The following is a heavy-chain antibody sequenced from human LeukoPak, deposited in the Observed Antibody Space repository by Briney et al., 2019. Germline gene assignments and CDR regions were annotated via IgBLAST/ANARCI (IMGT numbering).Heavy chain of an antibody. Sequence: GASVKVSCKASGYTFTGYYMHWVRQAPGQGLEWMGWINPNSGGTNYAQKFQGRVTMTRDTSISTAYMELSRLRSDDTAVYYCARSPLRYFDWLPPLFDYWGQGTLVTVSS. D-gene: IGHD3-9*01. J-gene: IGHJ4*02. CDR3: ARSPLRYFDWLPPLFDY. CDR1: GYTFTGYY. V-gene: IGHV1-2*02. CDR2: INPNSGGT.